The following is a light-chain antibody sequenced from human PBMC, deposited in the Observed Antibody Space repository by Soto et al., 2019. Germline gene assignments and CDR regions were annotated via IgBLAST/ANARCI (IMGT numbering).Light chain of an antibody. V-gene: IGKV1-9*01. CDR1: QGIRSY. CDR2: GAS. CDR3: QQYNSLWT. J-gene: IGKJ1*01. Sequence: IKLTQPPSFLSASLGDRVSITCRASQGIRSYLAWYQQRPGKAPELLIYGASTLRPGGASRFSGSGSGTEFTLTISSLQPEDFATYFCQQYNSLWTFGQGTKVDIK.